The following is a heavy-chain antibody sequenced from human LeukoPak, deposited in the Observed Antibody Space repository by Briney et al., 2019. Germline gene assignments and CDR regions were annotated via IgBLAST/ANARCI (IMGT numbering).Heavy chain of an antibody. Sequence: GGSLRLSCAASGFTFSSYWMSWVRQPPGKGLEWVANIKQDGSEEYNVDSVKGRFTISRDNAKNSLYLQMNRLRVEDTAVYYCARDGYRYYDSSGYYYFDYWGQGTLVTVSS. CDR2: IKQDGSEE. CDR1: GFTFSSYW. J-gene: IGHJ4*02. D-gene: IGHD3-22*01. V-gene: IGHV3-7*01. CDR3: ARDGYRYYDSSGYYYFDY.